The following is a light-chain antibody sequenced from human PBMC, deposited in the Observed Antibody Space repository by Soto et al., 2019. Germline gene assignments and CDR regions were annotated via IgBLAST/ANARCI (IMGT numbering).Light chain of an antibody. V-gene: IGLV1-44*01. J-gene: IGLJ3*02. CDR2: TTN. CDR1: GSNIGSNP. Sequence: QSAVTQPPSVSGTPGQGVTISCSGSGSNIGSNPVNWYQHLPKAAPKLLIYTTNQRPSGVPDRFSGSKSGASASLAISGLQSEDEADYYCAAWDDSLIAWVFGGGTKVTVL. CDR3: AAWDDSLIAWV.